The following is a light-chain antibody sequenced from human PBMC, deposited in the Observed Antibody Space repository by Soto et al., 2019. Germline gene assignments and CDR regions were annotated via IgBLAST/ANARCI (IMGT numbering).Light chain of an antibody. CDR1: QSVSSN. J-gene: IGKJ5*01. Sequence: DIAMTQSPATLSVSPGERATLSCRASQSVSSNLAWYQQKPGQAPRLVIYDASKRATGIPARFSGSGSGTGFTLTISSLQSEDFGVYYCQQYNNWFSITFGQGTRLEI. CDR3: QQYNNWFSIT. V-gene: IGKV3D-15*01. CDR2: DAS.